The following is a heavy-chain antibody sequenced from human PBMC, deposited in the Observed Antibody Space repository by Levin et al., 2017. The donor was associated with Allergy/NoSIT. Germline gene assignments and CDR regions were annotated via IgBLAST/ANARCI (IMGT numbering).Heavy chain of an antibody. CDR1: GFTFTSSA. V-gene: IGHV1-58*02. Sequence: ASVKVSCKASGFTFTSSAMQWVRQARGQRLEWIGWIVVGSGNTNYAQKFQERVTITRDMSTSTAYMELSSLRSEDTAVYYCAADLDLQLYAFDIWGQGTMVTVSS. D-gene: IGHD5-18*01. CDR3: AADLDLQLYAFDI. J-gene: IGHJ3*02. CDR2: IVVGSGNT.